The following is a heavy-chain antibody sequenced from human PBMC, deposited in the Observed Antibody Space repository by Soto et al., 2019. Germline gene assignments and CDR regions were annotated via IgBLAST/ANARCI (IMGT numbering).Heavy chain of an antibody. Sequence: PGGSLRLSCAASGFTFTRYSMNWVRQAPGKGLEWVSSISSTTNYIYYGDSMKGRFTISRDNAKNSLYLEMNSLRAEDTAVYYCAKEDIVVVPAALRAFDIWGQGTMVTVSS. CDR1: GFTFTRYS. D-gene: IGHD2-2*01. CDR3: AKEDIVVVPAALRAFDI. CDR2: ISSTTNYI. J-gene: IGHJ3*02. V-gene: IGHV3-21*06.